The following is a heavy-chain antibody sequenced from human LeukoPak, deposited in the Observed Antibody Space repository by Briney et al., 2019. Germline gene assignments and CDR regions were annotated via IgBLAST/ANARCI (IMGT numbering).Heavy chain of an antibody. V-gene: IGHV3-23*01. CDR1: GFTFNNYA. J-gene: IGHJ4*02. CDR2: ISGSGATT. CDR3: AKDRANWGHSGDY. Sequence: TGGSLRLPCAASGFTFNNYAMSWVRQAPGKGLEWVAAISGSGATTYYGDSVKGRFTISRDNSKNTLYLQMNSLRADDTAVYYCAKDRANWGHSGDYWGQGTRVTVSS. D-gene: IGHD7-27*01.